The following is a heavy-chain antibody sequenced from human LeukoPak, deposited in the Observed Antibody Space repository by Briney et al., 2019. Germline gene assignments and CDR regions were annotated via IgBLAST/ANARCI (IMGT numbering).Heavy chain of an antibody. CDR1: GGTFSSYA. J-gene: IGHJ5*02. Sequence: SVKVSCKASGGTFSSYAISWVRQAPGQGLEWMGRIIPILGIANYAQKFQGRVTVTADKSTSTAYMELSSLRSEDTAVYYCARDYCSSTSCYANWFDPWGQGTLVTVSS. D-gene: IGHD2-2*01. V-gene: IGHV1-69*04. CDR3: ARDYCSSTSCYANWFDP. CDR2: IIPILGIA.